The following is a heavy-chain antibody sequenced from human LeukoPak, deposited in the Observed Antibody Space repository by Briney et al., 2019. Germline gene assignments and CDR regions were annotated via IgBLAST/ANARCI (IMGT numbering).Heavy chain of an antibody. CDR3: AKEAYYDILTGYFRTPYFDY. D-gene: IGHD3-9*01. V-gene: IGHV4-61*05. CDR2: IHYTGST. J-gene: IGHJ4*02. CDR1: GGSISSSSYY. Sequence: PSETLSLTCTVSGGSISSSSYYWGWIRQPPGQGLEWIAYIHYTGSTNYNPSLKSRVTISVDTSKNQFSLKLSSVTAADTAVYYCAKEAYYDILTGYFRTPYFDYWGQGTLVTVSS.